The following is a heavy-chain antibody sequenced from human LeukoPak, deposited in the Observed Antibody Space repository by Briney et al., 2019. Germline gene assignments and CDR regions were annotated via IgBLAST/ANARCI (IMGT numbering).Heavy chain of an antibody. D-gene: IGHD3-22*01. Sequence: SVTVSCTASGGTFSSYAISWVRQAPGQGLEWMGGIIPIFGTANYAQKFQGRVTITADESTSTAYMELSSLRSEDTAVYYCARSYHPPYYDSSGYYWTYFDYWGQGTLVTVSS. V-gene: IGHV1-69*01. CDR1: GGTFSSYA. J-gene: IGHJ4*02. CDR3: ARSYHPPYYDSSGYYWTYFDY. CDR2: IIPIFGTA.